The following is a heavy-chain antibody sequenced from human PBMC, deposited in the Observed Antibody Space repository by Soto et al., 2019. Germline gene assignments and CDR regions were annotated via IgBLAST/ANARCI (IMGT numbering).Heavy chain of an antibody. V-gene: IGHV4-59*08. CDR2: IYYTGST. J-gene: IGHJ5*02. CDR1: GGSINSYY. Sequence: SETLSLTCTVSGGSINSYYWSWIRQPPGKGLEWIGQIYYTGSTNYNPSLKSRVTISVDRSKNQFSLRLSSVTAADTAVYYYAMANTTLYNWFDPWGQGTLVTVSS. D-gene: IGHD3-16*01. CDR3: AMANTTLYNWFDP.